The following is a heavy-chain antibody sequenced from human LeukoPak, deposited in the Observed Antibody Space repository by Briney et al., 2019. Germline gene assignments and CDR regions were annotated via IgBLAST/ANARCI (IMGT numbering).Heavy chain of an antibody. Sequence: GGSLRLSCAASGFTFSDYGMHWVRQAPGKGLDWVSFISYDGSNKYYADSVKGRFTISRDNSKNTLFLQMNSLRAEDTAVYYCAKGLYGEYGRGMDVWGQGTTVTVSS. D-gene: IGHD4-17*01. V-gene: IGHV3-30*18. J-gene: IGHJ6*02. CDR2: ISYDGSNK. CDR3: AKGLYGEYGRGMDV. CDR1: GFTFSDYG.